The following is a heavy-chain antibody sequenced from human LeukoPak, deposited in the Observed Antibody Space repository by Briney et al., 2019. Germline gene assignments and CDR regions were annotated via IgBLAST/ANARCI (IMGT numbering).Heavy chain of an antibody. Sequence: PGGSLRLSCAASGFTFSSYSMNWVRQAPGKGLEWVSYISSSSSTIYYADSVKGRFTISRDKAKNSLYLQMNSLRAEDTAVYYCAGYKDYYYGMDVWGQGTTVTVSS. CDR2: ISSSSSTI. CDR1: GFTFSSYS. CDR3: AGYKDYYYGMDV. D-gene: IGHD5-24*01. J-gene: IGHJ6*02. V-gene: IGHV3-48*01.